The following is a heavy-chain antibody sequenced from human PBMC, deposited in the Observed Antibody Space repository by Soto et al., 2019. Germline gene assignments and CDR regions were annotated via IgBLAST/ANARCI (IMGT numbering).Heavy chain of an antibody. CDR2: IHYSGNS. J-gene: IGHJ4*02. Sequence: TLSLTCTVSGDSISSGTSFWSWIRQHPGKGLEWIGRIHYSGNSYYNPTLMSRVGISLDTSKNLFSLKVTSLTAADTALYFCAREVDILTGRYFDYWGQGTLVTVSS. CDR3: AREVDILTGRYFDY. D-gene: IGHD3-9*01. V-gene: IGHV4-31*03. CDR1: GDSISSGTSF.